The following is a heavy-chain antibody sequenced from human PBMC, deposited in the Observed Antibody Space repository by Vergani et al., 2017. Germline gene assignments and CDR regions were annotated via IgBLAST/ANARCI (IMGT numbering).Heavy chain of an antibody. Sequence: QVQLVESGGGVVQPGRSLRLSCAASGFTFSSYGMHWVRQAPGKGLEWVAVIWYDGSNKYYADSVKGRFTISRDNSKNTLYLQRNSLRAEETAVYYCARNAXGGNWNAIKVITHLNYYYYGMDVWGQGTTVTVSS. D-gene: IGHD1-20*01. CDR1: GFTFSSYG. CDR3: ARNAXGGNWNAIKVITHLNYYYYGMDV. V-gene: IGHV3-33*01. J-gene: IGHJ6*02. CDR2: IWYDGSNK.